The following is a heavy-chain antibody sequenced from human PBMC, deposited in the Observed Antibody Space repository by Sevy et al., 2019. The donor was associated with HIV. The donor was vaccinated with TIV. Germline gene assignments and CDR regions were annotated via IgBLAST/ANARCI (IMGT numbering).Heavy chain of an antibody. Sequence: ASVKVSCKVSGSTLSKLSMHWVRQAPGKGLEWMGRFDPEDGETIYSQKFQGRVTMTEDTSTDTAYMEPSSLRSEDTAVYHCAAAREYYEDTSGYLDYWGQGTLVTVSS. CDR1: GSTLSKLS. J-gene: IGHJ4*02. D-gene: IGHD3-22*01. CDR3: AAAREYYEDTSGYLDY. CDR2: FDPEDGET. V-gene: IGHV1-24*01.